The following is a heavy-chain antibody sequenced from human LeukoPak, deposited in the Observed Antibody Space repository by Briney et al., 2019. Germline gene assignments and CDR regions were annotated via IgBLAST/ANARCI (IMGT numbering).Heavy chain of an antibody. V-gene: IGHV4-4*07. CDR2: IYTSGST. J-gene: IGHJ6*02. D-gene: IGHD6-13*01. CDR3: ALVSSSSKLYYYGMDV. Sequence: PSETLSLTCTVSGGSISSYYWSWIRQPAGKGLEWIGRIYTSGSTNYNPSLKSRVTMSVDTSKNQFSLKLSSVTAADTAVHYCALVSSSSKLYYYGMDVWGQGTTVTVSS. CDR1: GGSISSYY.